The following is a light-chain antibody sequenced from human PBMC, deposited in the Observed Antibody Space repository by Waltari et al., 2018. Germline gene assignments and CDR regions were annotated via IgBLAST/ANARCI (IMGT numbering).Light chain of an antibody. Sequence: QAVVTQEPSLTVSPGGTVTLTCGSSTGAVTSGHYPYWFQQKPGQAPRTLIYNTTNKHSWTPSRVSGSLLGGKAALTLSGAQPEDEAEYYCLLSYSGSRWVFGGGTRLTVL. CDR3: LLSYSGSRWV. CDR2: NTT. V-gene: IGLV7-46*01. J-gene: IGLJ3*02. CDR1: TGAVTSGHY.